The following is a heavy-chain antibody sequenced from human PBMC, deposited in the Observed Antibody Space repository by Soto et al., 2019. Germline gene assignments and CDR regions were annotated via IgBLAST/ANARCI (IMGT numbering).Heavy chain of an antibody. Sequence: GGSLRLSCAASGFTFSSYAMHWVRQAPGKGLEWVAVISYDGSNKYYADSVKGRFTISRDNSKNTLYLQMNSLRAEDTAVYYCARDRSVSGPVDYWGQGTLVTVSS. D-gene: IGHD1-26*01. CDR2: ISYDGSNK. CDR3: ARDRSVSGPVDY. J-gene: IGHJ4*02. V-gene: IGHV3-30-3*01. CDR1: GFTFSSYA.